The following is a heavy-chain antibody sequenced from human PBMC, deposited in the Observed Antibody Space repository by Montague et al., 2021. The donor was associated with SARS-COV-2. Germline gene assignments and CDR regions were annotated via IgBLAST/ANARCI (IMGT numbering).Heavy chain of an antibody. Sequence: PALVKPTQTLTLTCTFSGFSLSTSGMCVSWIRQPPGKALEWLALXXWRDEKYYSTSLKARLTISKDTSKNQVVLTMTNMDPLDTATYYCARTPHGDYSALFDYWGQGILVTVSP. D-gene: IGHD4-17*01. CDR2: XXWRDEK. J-gene: IGHJ4*02. V-gene: IGHV2-70*01. CDR1: GFSLSTSGMC. CDR3: ARTPHGDYSALFDY.